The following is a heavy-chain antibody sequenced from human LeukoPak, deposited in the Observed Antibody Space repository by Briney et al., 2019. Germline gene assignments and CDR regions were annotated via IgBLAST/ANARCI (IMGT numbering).Heavy chain of an antibody. CDR1: GYTFTGYY. J-gene: IGHJ1*01. Sequence: GASVKVSCKASGYTFTGYYMHWVRQAPGQGLEWMGWINPNSGGTNYAQKFQGRVTMTRDTSISTAYMELSRLRSDDTAVYYCAQATIVGATTLQHWGQGTLVTVSS. CDR3: AQATIVGATTLQH. CDR2: INPNSGGT. D-gene: IGHD1-26*01. V-gene: IGHV1-2*02.